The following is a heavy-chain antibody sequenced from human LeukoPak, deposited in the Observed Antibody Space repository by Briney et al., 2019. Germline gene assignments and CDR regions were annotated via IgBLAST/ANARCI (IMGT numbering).Heavy chain of an antibody. V-gene: IGHV3-7*01. J-gene: IGHJ5*02. CDR2: IKEDGSIQ. CDR3: ARAANWNYWFDP. D-gene: IGHD1-7*01. CDR1: GFTFSSYW. Sequence: PGGSLRLSCVASGFTFSSYWMTWVRQAPGKGLEWLANIKEDGSIQYYLDSVRGRFTISRDNAKTSVYLQLNSLRADDTAVYYCARAANWNYWFDPWGQGTLVTVSS.